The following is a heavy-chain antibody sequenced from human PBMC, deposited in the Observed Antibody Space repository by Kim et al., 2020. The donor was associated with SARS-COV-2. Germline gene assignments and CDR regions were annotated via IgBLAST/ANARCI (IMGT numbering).Heavy chain of an antibody. CDR2: INPIIGNA. J-gene: IGHJ4*02. CDR3: VRVTEDVYAGCLHGLDY. Sequence: ASVKVSCKASGGTFSVFYLNWVRQAPGQGLEWIGVINPIIGNAIYAQKFQGRVTITKDESANIVYMELNSLTSDDTAVFYCVRVTEDVYAGCLHGLDYWGQGTMVTVSS. CDR1: GGTFSVFY. D-gene: IGHD2-8*01. V-gene: IGHV1-46*01.